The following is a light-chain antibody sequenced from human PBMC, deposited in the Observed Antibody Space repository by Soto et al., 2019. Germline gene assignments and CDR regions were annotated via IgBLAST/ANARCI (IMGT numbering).Light chain of an antibody. CDR1: QVINRY. CDR3: QKYNSAPLT. Sequence: DVQMTQSPSSLSASVGDRFTITCRASQVINRYLNWYQQKPGKAPKLLIYAATSLQSGVPSRFSGSGSGTDFSLTISSLQPEDIATYYCQKYNSAPLTFGPGTRLEIK. CDR2: AAT. V-gene: IGKV1-39*01. J-gene: IGKJ5*01.